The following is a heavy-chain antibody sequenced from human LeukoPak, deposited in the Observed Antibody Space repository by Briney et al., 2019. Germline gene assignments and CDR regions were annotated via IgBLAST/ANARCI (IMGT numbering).Heavy chain of an antibody. Sequence: PSETLSLTCTVSGGSISSYYWSWIRQPAGKGLEWIGRIYTSGSTNYNPSLKSRVTMSVDTSKNQFSLKLSSVTAADTAVYYCAREWLYYCDSSGYHHDAFDIWGQGTLVTVSS. CDR1: GGSISSYY. CDR3: AREWLYYCDSSGYHHDAFDI. V-gene: IGHV4-4*07. D-gene: IGHD3-22*01. J-gene: IGHJ3*02. CDR2: IYTSGST.